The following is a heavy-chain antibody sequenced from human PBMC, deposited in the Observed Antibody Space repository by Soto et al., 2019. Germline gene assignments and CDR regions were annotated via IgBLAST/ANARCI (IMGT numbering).Heavy chain of an antibody. D-gene: IGHD3-10*01. Sequence: PSETLSLTCTVSGGSINSGGYYWSWIRQHPGKGLEWIGYIYYSGSTYYNPSLKSRVTISVDTSKNQFSLKLSSVTAADTAVYYCARETMVRGVPIWGQGTLVTVSS. V-gene: IGHV4-31*03. CDR1: GGSINSGGYY. CDR3: ARETMVRGVPI. CDR2: IYYSGST. J-gene: IGHJ4*02.